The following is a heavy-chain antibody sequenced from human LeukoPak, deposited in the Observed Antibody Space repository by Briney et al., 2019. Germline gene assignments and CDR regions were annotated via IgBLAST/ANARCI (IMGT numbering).Heavy chain of an antibody. Sequence: SQTLSLTCTVSGGSISSEGYYWSRIRQHPGKGLEWIGYIYYSGSTYYNPSLKSRVTISADTSKNQFSLKLSSVTAADTAVYYCARDPHSGYGTDYWGQGTLVTVSS. J-gene: IGHJ4*02. D-gene: IGHD5-12*01. CDR3: ARDPHSGYGTDY. V-gene: IGHV4-31*03. CDR1: GGSISSEGYY. CDR2: IYYSGST.